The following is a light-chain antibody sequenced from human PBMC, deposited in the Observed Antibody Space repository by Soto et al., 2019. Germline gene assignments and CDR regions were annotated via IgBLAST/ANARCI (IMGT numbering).Light chain of an antibody. CDR2: GPD. J-gene: IGKJ1*01. CDR3: QQYYKWPQWT. V-gene: IGKV3-15*01. Sequence: ELVLTQSPATLSAYPGESANLSCRGSESVLDYLAWFQQRPGQSPRLLIYGPDTRATGIPGTFRGSGSGTEFTLTITSLQSEDFAVYYCQQYYKWPQWTIGQGTKVDIK. CDR1: ESVLDY.